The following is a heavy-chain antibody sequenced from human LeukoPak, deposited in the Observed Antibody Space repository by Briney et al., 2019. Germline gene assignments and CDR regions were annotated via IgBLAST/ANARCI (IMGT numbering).Heavy chain of an antibody. Sequence: GGSLRLSCAASGFTFSSYAMGWVRQAPRKGLEWVSAISGSGGSTYYADSVKGRFTISRDNSKNTLYLQMNSLRAEDTAVYYCAKAGRGYSYGYRGDFDYWGQGSLVTVSS. CDR3: AKAGRGYSYGYRGDFDY. V-gene: IGHV3-23*01. CDR2: ISGSGGST. D-gene: IGHD5-18*01. CDR1: GFTFSSYA. J-gene: IGHJ4*02.